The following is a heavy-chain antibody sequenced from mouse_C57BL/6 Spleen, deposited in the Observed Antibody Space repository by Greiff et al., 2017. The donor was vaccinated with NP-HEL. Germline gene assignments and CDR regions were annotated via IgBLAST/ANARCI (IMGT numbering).Heavy chain of an antibody. Sequence: VKLQQSGPELVKPGASVKISCKASGYAFSSSWMNWVKQRPGKGLEWIGRIYPGDGDTNYNGKFKGKATLTADKSSSTAYMQLSSLTSEDSAVYFCARGLQLYAMDYWGQGTSVTVSS. D-gene: IGHD2-2*01. CDR3: ARGLQLYAMDY. CDR1: GYAFSSSW. CDR2: IYPGDGDT. V-gene: IGHV1-82*01. J-gene: IGHJ4*01.